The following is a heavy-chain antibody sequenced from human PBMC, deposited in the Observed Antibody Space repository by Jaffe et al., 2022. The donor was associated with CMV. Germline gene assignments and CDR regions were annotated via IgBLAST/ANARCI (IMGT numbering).Heavy chain of an antibody. CDR2: ISSSSSYT. Sequence: QVQLVESGGGLVKPGGSLRLSCAASGFTFSDYYMSWIRQAPGKGLEWVSYISSSSSYTNYADSVKGRFTISRDNAKNSLYLQMNSLRAEDTAVYYCARDRYCSGGSCYSAFDIWGQGTMVTVSS. CDR3: ARDRYCSGGSCYSAFDI. D-gene: IGHD2-15*01. V-gene: IGHV3-11*06. CDR1: GFTFSDYY. J-gene: IGHJ3*02.